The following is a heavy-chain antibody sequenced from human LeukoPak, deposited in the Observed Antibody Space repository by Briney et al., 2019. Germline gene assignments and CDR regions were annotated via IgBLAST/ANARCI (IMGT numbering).Heavy chain of an antibody. J-gene: IGHJ4*02. D-gene: IGHD4/OR15-4a*01. CDR2: LSGSGSST. CDR1: GFIFNKHA. Sequence: GSLRLSCVASGFIFNKHAMSWVRQAPGKGLEWVSGLSGSGSSTDYADSVKGRFTVSRDNSKNTLFLQMNSLRAEDTAIYYCAKERDYGPADYWGQGTLVTVSS. CDR3: AKERDYGPADY. V-gene: IGHV3-23*01.